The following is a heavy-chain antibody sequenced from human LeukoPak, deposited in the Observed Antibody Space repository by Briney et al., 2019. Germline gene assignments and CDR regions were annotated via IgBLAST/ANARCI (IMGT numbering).Heavy chain of an antibody. CDR2: ISSSSSYI. CDR1: GFTFSSYS. J-gene: IGHJ5*02. Sequence: GGSLRLSCAASGFTFSSYSMNWVRQAPGKGLKWVSSISSSSSYIYYADSVKGRFTISRDNAKNSLYLQMNSLRAEDTAVYYCARQDGGYDSGWFDPWGQRTPVTVSS. D-gene: IGHD5-12*01. V-gene: IGHV3-21*01. CDR3: ARQDGGYDSGWFDP.